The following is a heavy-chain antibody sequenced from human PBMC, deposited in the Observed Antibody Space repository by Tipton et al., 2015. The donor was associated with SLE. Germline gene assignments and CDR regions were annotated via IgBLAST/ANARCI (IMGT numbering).Heavy chain of an antibody. V-gene: IGHV4-34*10. CDR1: GGSLSGDS. J-gene: IGHJ3*01. CDR3: ARHIWGGYDAFDV. CDR2: INRSGRT. D-gene: IGHD3-16*01. Sequence: LRLSCAVYGGSLSGDSWSWVRQPPGKGLEWIGEINRSGRTNYNPSLKSRVAISVDTSKNHLYLSLSSVTAAGTAVYYCARHIWGGYDAFDVWGHGALVTVSS.